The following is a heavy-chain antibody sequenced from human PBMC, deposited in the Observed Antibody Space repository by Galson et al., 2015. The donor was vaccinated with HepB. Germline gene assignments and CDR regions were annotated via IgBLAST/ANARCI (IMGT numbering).Heavy chain of an antibody. CDR3: TKDYRGIGYFFDY. J-gene: IGHJ4*02. CDR1: GFTFSSYA. CDR2: ISGDSGTTT. Sequence: SLRLSCAASGFTFSSYAMSWVRQAPGKGPEWVSVISGDSGTTTFYADSVKGRFTNSRDNSKNTVYLQMHSLSAEDTAMYYCTKDYRGIGYFFDYWGQGTLVTVSS. V-gene: IGHV3-23*01. D-gene: IGHD3-10*01.